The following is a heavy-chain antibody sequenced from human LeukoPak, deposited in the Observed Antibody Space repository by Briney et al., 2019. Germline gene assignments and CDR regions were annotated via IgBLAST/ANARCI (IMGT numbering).Heavy chain of an antibody. CDR1: GGTFSSYA. J-gene: IGHJ5*02. Sequence: SSVKVSCNASGGTFSSYAISWVRQAPGQGLEWMGGIIPIFGTANYAQKFQGRVTITTDESTSTAYMELSSLRSEDTAVYYCAMSGWYHNTKYNWFDPWGQGTLVIVSS. V-gene: IGHV1-69*05. CDR2: IIPIFGTA. D-gene: IGHD6-19*01. CDR3: AMSGWYHNTKYNWFDP.